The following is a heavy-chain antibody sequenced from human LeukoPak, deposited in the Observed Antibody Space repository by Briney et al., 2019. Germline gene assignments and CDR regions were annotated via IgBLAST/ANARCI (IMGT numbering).Heavy chain of an antibody. J-gene: IGHJ4*02. Sequence: GGSLRLSCAASGVAFSTYTMNWVRQAPGQGLEWVSCIGGSSRTIYYADSVKGRFTISRDNAKNSLYLQTNSLRDEDTAMYYCAREGSGIYYDNWGQGTLVTVSS. CDR2: IGGSSRTI. D-gene: IGHD1-26*01. CDR1: GVAFSTYT. V-gene: IGHV3-48*02. CDR3: AREGSGIYYDN.